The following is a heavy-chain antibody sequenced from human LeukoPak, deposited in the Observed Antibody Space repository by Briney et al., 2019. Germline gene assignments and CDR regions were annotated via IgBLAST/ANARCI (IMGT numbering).Heavy chain of an antibody. Sequence: GGSLRLSCAASGLAFSSYWMSWVRQAPGKGLEWVANIKQDGSEKYYVDSVKGRFTISRDNAKNSLYLQMNSLRAEDTAVYYCARDVIAAAGGSAFDIWGQGTMVTVSS. CDR1: GLAFSSYW. CDR3: ARDVIAAAGGSAFDI. J-gene: IGHJ3*02. CDR2: IKQDGSEK. D-gene: IGHD6-13*01. V-gene: IGHV3-7*01.